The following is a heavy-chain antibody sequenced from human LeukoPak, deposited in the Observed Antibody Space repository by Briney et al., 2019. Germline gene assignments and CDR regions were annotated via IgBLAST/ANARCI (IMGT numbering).Heavy chain of an antibody. D-gene: IGHD2-21*02. CDR2: ISSSSSYI. J-gene: IGHJ3*02. V-gene: IGHV3-21*01. Sequence: GGSLRLSCAASGFTFSSYSMNWVRQAPGKGLEWVSSISSSSSYIYYADSVKGRFTISRDNAKNSLYLQMNSLRAEDTAVYYCARDLGEGDPDAFGIWGQGTMVTVSS. CDR3: ARDLGEGDPDAFGI. CDR1: GFTFSSYS.